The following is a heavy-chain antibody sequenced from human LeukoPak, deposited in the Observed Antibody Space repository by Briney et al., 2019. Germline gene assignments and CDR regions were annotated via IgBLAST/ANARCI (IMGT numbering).Heavy chain of an antibody. J-gene: IGHJ4*02. CDR3: AQDGPAQMVDLDY. D-gene: IGHD3-10*01. CDR2: IYPNNGAT. CDR1: GYTFSGTGWY. Sequence: ASVKVSCKASGYTFSGTGWYLSWLRQAPGQGLECMGWIYPNNGATGYAQKFQGRVAMTRDTSISTAYMELSRLRPDDTAVYYCAQDGPAQMVDLDYWGQGTLVTVSS. V-gene: IGHV1-2*02.